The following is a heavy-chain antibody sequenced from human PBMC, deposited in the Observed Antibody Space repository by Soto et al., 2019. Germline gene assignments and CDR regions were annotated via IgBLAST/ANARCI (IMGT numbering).Heavy chain of an antibody. CDR1: GGSISSSSYY. CDR2: IYYSGST. Sequence: SETLSLTCTVSGGSISSSSYYWGWIRQPPGKGLEWIGSIYYSGSTYYNPPLKSRVTISVDTSKNQFSLKLSSVTAADTAVYYCASLRTILTGYRDLYYGVDVWGQGTTVTVSS. J-gene: IGHJ6*02. CDR3: ASLRTILTGYRDLYYGVDV. V-gene: IGHV4-39*01. D-gene: IGHD3-9*01.